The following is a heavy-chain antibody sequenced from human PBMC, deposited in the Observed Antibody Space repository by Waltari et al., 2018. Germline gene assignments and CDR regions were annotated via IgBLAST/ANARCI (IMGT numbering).Heavy chain of an antibody. Sequence: EVQLVESGGGLVKPGYSLRLSCVASGFTFANAWINWVRQAPGKGLGCVGRFKREAEGGATDYAAPVKGRFGISRDDSKDTAYLQMKSLKTEDTAMYFWTTEGGRTWPMYWGQGTLVTVSS. CDR1: GFTFANAW. D-gene: IGHD2-2*01. J-gene: IGHJ4*02. V-gene: IGHV3-15*01. CDR2: FKREAEGGAT. CDR3: TTEGGRTWPMY.